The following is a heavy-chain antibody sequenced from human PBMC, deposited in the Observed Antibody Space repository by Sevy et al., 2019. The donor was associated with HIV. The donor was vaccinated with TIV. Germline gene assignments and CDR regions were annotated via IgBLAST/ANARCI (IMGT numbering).Heavy chain of an antibody. CDR1: GFTVCGNY. V-gene: IGHV3-66*01. Sequence: GGSLRLSCEASGFTVCGNYMAWVRLAPGKGLEWVSLIDSGGSTYYADSVKGRFTISRDNAKNTLYLQMNPLRAEDTAVYFCASDRYYDASGYYYYYYGKDVWGQGTTVTVSS. CDR2: IDSGGST. D-gene: IGHD3-22*01. J-gene: IGHJ6*02. CDR3: ASDRYYDASGYYYYYYGKDV.